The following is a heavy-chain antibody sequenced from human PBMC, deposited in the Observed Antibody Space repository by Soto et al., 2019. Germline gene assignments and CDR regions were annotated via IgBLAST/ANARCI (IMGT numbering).Heavy chain of an antibody. CDR1: GGSISSYY. CDR2: IYYSGST. J-gene: IGHJ4*02. V-gene: IGHV4-59*01. D-gene: IGHD6-13*01. Sequence: LSLTCTVSGGSISSYYWSWIRQPPGKGLEWIGYIYYSGSTNYNPSLKSRVTISVDTSKNQFSLKLSSVTAADTAVYYCARSQKRTYSSSWYYYFDYWGQGTLVTVSS. CDR3: ARSQKRTYSSSWYYYFDY.